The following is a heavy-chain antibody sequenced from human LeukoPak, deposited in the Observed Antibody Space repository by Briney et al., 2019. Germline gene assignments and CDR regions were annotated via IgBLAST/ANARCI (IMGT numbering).Heavy chain of an antibody. Sequence: SETLSLTCTVSGGSISSYYWSWIRQPPGKGLEWIGYIYYSGSTYYNPSLKSRVAISVDTSKNQFSLKLSSVTAADTAVYYCARVGPKRRWSNPNYFDYWGQGTLVTVSS. CDR2: IYYSGST. D-gene: IGHD4-23*01. J-gene: IGHJ4*02. CDR3: ARVGPKRRWSNPNYFDY. CDR1: GGSISSYY. V-gene: IGHV4-59*01.